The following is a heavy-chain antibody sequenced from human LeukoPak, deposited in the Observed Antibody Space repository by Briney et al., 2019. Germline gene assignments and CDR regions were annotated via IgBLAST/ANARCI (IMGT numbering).Heavy chain of an antibody. CDR3: ARGNSGSYSQDWFDP. Sequence: QPGRSLRLSCAASGFTFDDHAMHWVRQAPGKGLEWVSGISWNSGTIGYADSVKGRFTISRDNAKNSLYLQMNSLRDDDMALYYCARGNSGSYSQDWFDPWGQGTLVTVSS. V-gene: IGHV3-9*03. D-gene: IGHD1-26*01. CDR2: ISWNSGTI. CDR1: GFTFDDHA. J-gene: IGHJ5*02.